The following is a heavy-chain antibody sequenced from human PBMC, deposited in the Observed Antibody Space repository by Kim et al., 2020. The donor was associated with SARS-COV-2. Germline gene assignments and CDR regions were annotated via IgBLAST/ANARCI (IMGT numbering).Heavy chain of an antibody. CDR2: INPSGGST. J-gene: IGHJ4*02. D-gene: IGHD5-18*01. V-gene: IGHV1-46*01. CDR3: ARDRFVDTAMVTRGPVFYFDY. Sequence: ASVKVSCKASGYTFTSYYMHWVRQAPGQGLEWMGIINPSGGSTSYAQKFQGRVTMTRDTSTSTVYMELSSLRSEDTAVYYCARDRFVDTAMVTRGPVFYFDYWGQGTLVTVSS. CDR1: GYTFTSYY.